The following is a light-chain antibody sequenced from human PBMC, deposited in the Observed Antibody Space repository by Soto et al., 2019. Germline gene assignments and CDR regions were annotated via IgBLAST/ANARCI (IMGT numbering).Light chain of an antibody. CDR1: QDIGND. CDR2: AAS. J-gene: IGKJ1*01. CDR3: LQVFNFPRA. V-gene: IGKV1-6*02. Sequence: AIQMTQSPSSLAGSVGDRLTITCRASQDIGNDLGWYQQKPGKAPKLLIYAASSLQSGVSSRFSGSGSGTEFTLTISSLQPEDFGTYYCLQVFNFPRAFGQGTKVDIE.